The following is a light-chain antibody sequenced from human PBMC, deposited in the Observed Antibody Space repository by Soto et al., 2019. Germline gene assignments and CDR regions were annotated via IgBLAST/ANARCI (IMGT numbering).Light chain of an antibody. J-gene: IGKJ1*01. CDR1: QTVRNNY. CDR3: QQYNNWPRT. V-gene: IGKV3-20*01. Sequence: VLTQSAGALSLSPGERATLSCRASQTVRNNYLAWYQQKPGQAPRLLIYGASSRATGIPDRFSGSGSGTEFTLTISSLQSEDFGVYYCQQYNNWPRTFGQGTKVDIK. CDR2: GAS.